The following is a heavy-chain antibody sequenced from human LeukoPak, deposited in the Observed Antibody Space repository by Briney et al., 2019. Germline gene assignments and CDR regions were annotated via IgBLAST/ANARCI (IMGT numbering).Heavy chain of an antibody. CDR3: ARRTMANLRAFDI. CDR1: GGSISSRSYY. Sequence: SETLSLTCTVSGGSISSRSYYWGWIRQPPGKGLEWIGSIYYSGSTYYNPSLKSRVTISVDTSKNQISLKLSSVTAADTAVYYCARRTMANLRAFDIWGQGTMVTVSS. CDR2: IYYSGST. D-gene: IGHD3-10*01. J-gene: IGHJ3*02. V-gene: IGHV4-39*01.